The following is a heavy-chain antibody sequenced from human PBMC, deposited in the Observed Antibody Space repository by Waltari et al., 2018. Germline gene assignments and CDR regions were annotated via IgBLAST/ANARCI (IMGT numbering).Heavy chain of an antibody. Sequence: QLQLQESGPGLVKPSETLSLTCTVSGGSISSSSYYWGWIRQPPGKGLEWIGSIYYSGSTYYNPSLKSRVTISVDTSKNQFSLKLSSVTAADTAVYYCARVRGYYYDSSGSSDWFDPWGQGTLVTVSS. J-gene: IGHJ5*02. V-gene: IGHV4-39*07. D-gene: IGHD3-22*01. CDR2: IYYSGST. CDR1: GGSISSSSYY. CDR3: ARVRGYYYDSSGSSDWFDP.